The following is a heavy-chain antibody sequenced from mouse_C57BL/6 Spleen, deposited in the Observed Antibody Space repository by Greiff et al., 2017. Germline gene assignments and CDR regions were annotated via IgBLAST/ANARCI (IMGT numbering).Heavy chain of an antibody. D-gene: IGHD2-4*01. CDR1: GFNFSDYG. CDR2: ISSGSSTI. V-gene: IGHV5-17*01. J-gene: IGHJ3*01. CDR3: ARPLYDSGWFAY. Sequence: EVQLVESGGGLVKPGGSLKLSCAASGFNFSDYGMHWVRQAPEKGLEWVAYISSGSSTIYYADTVKGRFTISRDNAKNTLFLQMTSLRSEDTAMYYCARPLYDSGWFAYWGQGTLVTVSA.